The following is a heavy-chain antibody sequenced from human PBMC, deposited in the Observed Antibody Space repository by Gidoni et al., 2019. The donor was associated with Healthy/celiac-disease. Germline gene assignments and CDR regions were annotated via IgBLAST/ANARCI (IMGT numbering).Heavy chain of an antibody. J-gene: IGHJ5*02. Sequence: EVQLLESGGGLVQPGGSLRLSCAASGFPFSSYAMSWVGQAPGKGLEWVSAIRGSGGSTYYADSVKGRFTISRDNSKNTLYLQMNSLRAEDTAVYYCAKEATVTKSLNWFDPWGQGTLVTVSS. CDR3: AKEATVTKSLNWFDP. CDR1: GFPFSSYA. CDR2: IRGSGGST. D-gene: IGHD4-17*01. V-gene: IGHV3-23*01.